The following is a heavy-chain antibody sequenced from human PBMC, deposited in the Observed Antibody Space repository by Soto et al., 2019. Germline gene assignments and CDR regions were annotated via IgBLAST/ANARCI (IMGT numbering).Heavy chain of an antibody. Sequence: PSETLSLTCTVSGDSISSSTYYWAWIRQPPGKGLEWIGNIFYSGITYHNPSLRSRITMSVDTSKNQFSLKLSSVIAADTAVYYCARRKYSGTFWSLDFWGQGTLVTVSS. D-gene: IGHD1-26*01. V-gene: IGHV4-39*01. J-gene: IGHJ4*02. CDR1: GDSISSSTYY. CDR3: ARRKYSGTFWSLDF. CDR2: IFYSGIT.